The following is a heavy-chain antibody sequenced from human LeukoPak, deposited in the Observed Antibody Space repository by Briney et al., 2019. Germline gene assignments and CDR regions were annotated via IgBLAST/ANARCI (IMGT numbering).Heavy chain of an antibody. Sequence: GGSLRLSCAASGFTFSSYAMSWVRQAPGKGLEWVSAISGSGGSTYYAASVKGRFTISRDNSKNTLYLQMNSLRAEDTAVYYCAKTRRSDYGLDYWGQGTLVTVSS. V-gene: IGHV3-23*01. D-gene: IGHD4-17*01. J-gene: IGHJ4*02. CDR3: AKTRRSDYGLDY. CDR2: ISGSGGST. CDR1: GFTFSSYA.